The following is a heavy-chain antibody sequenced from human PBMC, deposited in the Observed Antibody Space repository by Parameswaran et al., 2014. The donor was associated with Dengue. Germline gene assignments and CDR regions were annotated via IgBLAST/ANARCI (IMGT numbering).Heavy chain of an antibody. CDR2: IDWDDDK. V-gene: IGHV2-70*11. D-gene: IGHD2-2*01. Sequence: PGKALGWLARIDWDDDKYYSTSLKTRLTISKDTSKNQVVLTMTNMDPVDTATYYCARCWFPEYCSSTSCQGFDYWGQGTLVTVSS. CDR3: ARCWFPEYCSSTSCQGFDY. J-gene: IGHJ4*02.